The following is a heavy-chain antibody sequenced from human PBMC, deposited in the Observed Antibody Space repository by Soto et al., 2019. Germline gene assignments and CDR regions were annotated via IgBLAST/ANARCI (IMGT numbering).Heavy chain of an antibody. J-gene: IGHJ4*02. CDR1: GFKFSNYA. CDR3: ARDRGGYSFFDC. V-gene: IGHV3-30*04. CDR2: VSYDGRNK. D-gene: IGHD3-16*01. Sequence: QVQLVVSGGGVVQPGRSLRLSCAGYGFKFSNYAIHWVRQAPGKGLEWVAVVSYDGRNKYYADSVKGRFSISGDNSKNMLLLEMNSLRAEDTAVYYCARDRGGYSFFDCWGQGALVTVSS.